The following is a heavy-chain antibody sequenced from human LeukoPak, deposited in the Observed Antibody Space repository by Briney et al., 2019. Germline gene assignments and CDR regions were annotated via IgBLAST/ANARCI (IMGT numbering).Heavy chain of an antibody. D-gene: IGHD6-19*01. J-gene: IGHJ3*02. V-gene: IGHV3-23*01. CDR2: ITGSGDNS. CDR1: GFTFSNYA. CDR3: TRDEGLVAGIWRALDI. Sequence: GGSLRLSCAASGFTFSNYAMNWIRQAPGKGLEWVSHITGSGDNSYYTDSVKGRFTLSRDNSRNTLFLQMNSLRAEDTAVYYCTRDEGLVAGIWRALDIWGQGTMVTVSS.